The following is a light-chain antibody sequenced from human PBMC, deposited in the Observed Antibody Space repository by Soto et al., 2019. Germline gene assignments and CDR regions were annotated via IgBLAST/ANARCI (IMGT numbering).Light chain of an antibody. J-gene: IGLJ2*01. Sequence: QSVLTQPPSASGSPGQSVTISCAGTSSDVGGYNYVSWYQQYPGKAPKLMIYEVNKRPSGVPDRFSGSKSGNTASLTISGLQAEDEADYYCSSYTTNITPVVFGGGTKLTVL. CDR1: SSDVGGYNY. CDR3: SSYTTNITPVV. V-gene: IGLV2-8*01. CDR2: EVN.